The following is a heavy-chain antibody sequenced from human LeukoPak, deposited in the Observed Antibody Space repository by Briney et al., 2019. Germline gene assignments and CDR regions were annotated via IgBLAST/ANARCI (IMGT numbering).Heavy chain of an antibody. D-gene: IGHD3-16*02. CDR1: GFTFTDYE. Sequence: PGGSLRLSCVGSGFTFTDYEFAWVRQGPGKGLEWVSSISRSGASTFYAESMKGRFTISRDNGKNSVDLQMFSLRAEDTAVYYCARVGSLMDVWGQGTLVTVSS. CDR2: ISRSGAST. V-gene: IGHV3-11*01. J-gene: IGHJ4*02. CDR3: ARVGSLMDV.